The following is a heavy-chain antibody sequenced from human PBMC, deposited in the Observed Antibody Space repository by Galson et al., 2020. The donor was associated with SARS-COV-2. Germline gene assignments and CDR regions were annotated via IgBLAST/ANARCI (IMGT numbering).Heavy chain of an antibody. CDR2: ISGSGGST. CDR3: ANFGIVVVPAALSAFDN. Sequence: GGSLRLSCAASGFTFSSYAMSWVRQAPGKGLEWVSAISGSGGSTYYPDSVKGRFTISRDNSKNTLYLQMNSLRAEDTAVYYCANFGIVVVPAALSAFDNWGQGTMVTVSS. J-gene: IGHJ3*02. D-gene: IGHD2-2*01. V-gene: IGHV3-23*01. CDR1: GFTFSSYA.